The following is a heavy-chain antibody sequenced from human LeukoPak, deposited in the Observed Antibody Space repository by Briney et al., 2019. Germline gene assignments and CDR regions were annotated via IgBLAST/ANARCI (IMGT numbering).Heavy chain of an antibody. Sequence: GGSLRLSCAASGFTFSSYGMSWVRQAPGKGLEWVAVIWYDGSNQYYLDSVKGRFTVSRDNAKNTLYLQMNSLRAEDTAVYYCATDRNSGKYYDYWGQGTLVTVSS. D-gene: IGHD1-26*01. CDR3: ATDRNSGKYYDY. CDR2: IWYDGSNQ. J-gene: IGHJ4*02. V-gene: IGHV3-33*08. CDR1: GFTFSSYG.